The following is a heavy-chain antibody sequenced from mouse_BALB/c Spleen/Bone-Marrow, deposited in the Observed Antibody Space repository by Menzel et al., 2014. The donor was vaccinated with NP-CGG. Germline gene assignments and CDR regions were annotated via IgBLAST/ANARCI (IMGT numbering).Heavy chain of an antibody. J-gene: IGHJ3*01. CDR1: GFSLTSYG. CDR3: ARNQGNYVSWFAY. Sequence: VQLQQSGPGLVQPSQSLSITCTVSGFSLTSYGVHWVRQSPGEGLEWLGVIWSGGSTDYNAAFISRLSISKDNSKSQVFFKMNSPQANDTAIYYCARNQGNYVSWFAYWGQGTLVTVSA. D-gene: IGHD2-1*01. CDR2: IWSGGST. V-gene: IGHV2-2*02.